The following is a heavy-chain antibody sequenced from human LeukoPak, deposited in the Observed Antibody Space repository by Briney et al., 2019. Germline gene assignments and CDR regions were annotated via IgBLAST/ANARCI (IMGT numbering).Heavy chain of an antibody. V-gene: IGHV3-23*01. CDR2: ISGSGGKP. CDR3: AKRGVVIRVILVGFHKEAYYFDS. J-gene: IGHJ4*02. Sequence: PGGSLRLSCAVSGVTLSNYGMSWVRQAPGKGLEWVAGISGSGGKPNYADSVKGRFTISGDNPKNTLYLQMNSLRAEDTAVYFCAKRGVVIRVILVGFHKEAYYFDSWGQGALVTVSS. CDR1: GVTLSNYG. D-gene: IGHD3-22*01.